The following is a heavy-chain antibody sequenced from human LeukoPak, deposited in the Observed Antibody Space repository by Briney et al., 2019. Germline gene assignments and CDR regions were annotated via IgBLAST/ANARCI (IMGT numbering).Heavy chain of an antibody. CDR3: ARQRGEKRDAFDI. CDR1: GFTFSSYW. V-gene: IGHV4-39*01. Sequence: GSLRLSCAASGFTFSSYWMSWVRQPPGKGLEWIGSIYYSGSTYYNPSLKSRVTISVDTSKNQFSLKLTSVTAADTAVYYCARQRGEKRDAFDIWGQGTMVTVSS. D-gene: IGHD3-10*01. J-gene: IGHJ3*02. CDR2: IYYSGST.